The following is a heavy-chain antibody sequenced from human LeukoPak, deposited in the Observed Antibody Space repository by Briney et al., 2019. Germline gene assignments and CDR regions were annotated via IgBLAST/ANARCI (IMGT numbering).Heavy chain of an antibody. D-gene: IGHD3-22*01. CDR2: ISSSSSTI. V-gene: IGHV3-48*04. CDR3: ARDRDYYDSSGYYGGDYYYYMDV. Sequence: GGSLRLSCAASGFTFSSYSMHWVRQAPGKGLEWVSYISSSSSTIYYADSVKGRFTISRDNTKNSLYLQMNSLRAEDTAVYYCARDRDYYDSSGYYGGDYYYYMDVWGKGTTVTVSS. J-gene: IGHJ6*03. CDR1: GFTFSSYS.